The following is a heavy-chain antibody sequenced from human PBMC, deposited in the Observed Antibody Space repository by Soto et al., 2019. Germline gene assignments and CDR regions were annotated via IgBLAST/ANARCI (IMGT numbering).Heavy chain of an antibody. CDR3: AGTMIVVVTSYYYYYGMDV. V-gene: IGHV4-34*01. D-gene: IGHD3-22*01. J-gene: IGHJ6*02. CDR1: GGSFSGYY. CDR2: INHSGST. Sequence: QVQLQQWGAGLLKPSETLSLTCAVYGGSFSGYYWSWIRQPPGKGLEWIGEINHSGSTNYNPSLKSRVTISVDTAKNQFSLKRSSVTAADPAVYYWAGTMIVVVTSYYYYYGMDVWGQGTTVPVSS.